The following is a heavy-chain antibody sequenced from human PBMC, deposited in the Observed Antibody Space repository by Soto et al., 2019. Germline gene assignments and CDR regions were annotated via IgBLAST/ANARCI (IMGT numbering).Heavy chain of an antibody. Sequence: ASVKVSCKASGYTFTSYYISWVRQAPGQGLEWMGWISAYNGNTTYAQKFQGRVTMTEDTSTDTAYMELSSLRSDDTAIYYCATVFGGNYNDYFDNWSQGTLVTVSS. CDR1: GYTFTSYY. CDR2: ISAYNGNT. D-gene: IGHD1-26*01. V-gene: IGHV1-18*01. CDR3: ATVFGGNYNDYFDN. J-gene: IGHJ4*02.